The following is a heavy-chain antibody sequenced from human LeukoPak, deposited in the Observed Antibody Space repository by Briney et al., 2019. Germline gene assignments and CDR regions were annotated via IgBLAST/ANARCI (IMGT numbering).Heavy chain of an antibody. CDR3: ARAPSRGYYDYVWGSYRYDPLDY. V-gene: IGHV3-30*03. CDR1: GFTFSSYG. D-gene: IGHD3-16*02. Sequence: GRSLRLSCAASGFTFSSYGMHWVRQAPGKDLEWVAVISYDGSNKYYADSVKGRFTISRDNSKNTLYLQMNSLRAEDTAVYYCARAPSRGYYDYVWGSYRYDPLDYWGQGTLVTVSS. CDR2: ISYDGSNK. J-gene: IGHJ4*02.